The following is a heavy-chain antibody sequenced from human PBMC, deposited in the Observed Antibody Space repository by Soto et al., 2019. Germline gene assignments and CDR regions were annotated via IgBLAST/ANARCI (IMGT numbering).Heavy chain of an antibody. CDR3: ARDRGDSSSTWRYYYYGMDV. J-gene: IGHJ6*02. Sequence: GGSLRLSCAASGFTFSSYWLSWVRQAPGEGLEWVANIKQDGSERYYVDSVKGRFTISRDNAKNSLYLQMNSLRAEDTAVYYCARDRGDSSSTWRYYYYGMDVWGQGTTVTVSS. V-gene: IGHV3-7*03. CDR1: GFTFSSYW. D-gene: IGHD6-6*01. CDR2: IKQDGSER.